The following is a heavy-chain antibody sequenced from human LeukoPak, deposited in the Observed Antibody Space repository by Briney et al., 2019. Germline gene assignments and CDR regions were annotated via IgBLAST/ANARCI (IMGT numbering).Heavy chain of an antibody. V-gene: IGHV5-51*01. D-gene: IGHD1-26*01. CDR1: YW. Sequence: YWSWIRQPPGKGLEWMGIIYPGDSDTRYSPSFQGQVTISADKSISTAYLQWSSLKASDTAMYYCARPGGSYSNRAFDIWGQGTMVTVSS. J-gene: IGHJ3*02. CDR3: ARPGGSYSNRAFDI. CDR2: IYPGDSDT.